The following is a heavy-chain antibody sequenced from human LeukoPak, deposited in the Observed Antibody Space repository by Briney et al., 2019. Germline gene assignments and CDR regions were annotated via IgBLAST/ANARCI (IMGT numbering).Heavy chain of an antibody. Sequence: ASVKVSCKASGYTFTSYGISWVRQAPGQGLEWMGWISAYNGNTNYAQKLQGRVTMTTDTSTSTAYMELRSLRSDDTAVYYCARDPLYSSSWYGIDSNWFDPWGQGTLVTVSS. CDR3: ARDPLYSSSWYGIDSNWFDP. D-gene: IGHD6-13*01. CDR1: GYTFTSYG. V-gene: IGHV1-18*01. J-gene: IGHJ5*02. CDR2: ISAYNGNT.